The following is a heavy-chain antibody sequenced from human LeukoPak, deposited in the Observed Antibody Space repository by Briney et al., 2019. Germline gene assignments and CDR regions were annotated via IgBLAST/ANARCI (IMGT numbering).Heavy chain of an antibody. Sequence: SETLSLTCTVSGGSISSGDYYWSWIRQPPGKGLEWIGYIYYSGSTYYNPSLKSRVTISVDTSKNQFSLKLSSVTAADTAVYYCARGGDTDWGSPDVLDYWGQGTLVTVSS. V-gene: IGHV4-30-4*01. J-gene: IGHJ4*02. CDR2: IYYSGST. D-gene: IGHD7-27*01. CDR1: GGSISSGDYY. CDR3: ARGGDTDWGSPDVLDY.